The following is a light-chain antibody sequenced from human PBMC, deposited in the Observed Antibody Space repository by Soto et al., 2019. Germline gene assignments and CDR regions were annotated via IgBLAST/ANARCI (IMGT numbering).Light chain of an antibody. CDR3: SSYASSSTVI. CDR2: DVS. CDR1: SSDVGAYNY. J-gene: IGLJ2*01. V-gene: IGLV2-14*01. Sequence: QSALTQPASVSGSPGQSITISYTGTSSDVGAYNYVSWYQQHPVKAPKLMIYDVSSRPSGISNRFSGSKSGNTASLTISGVQAEDEADYYCSSYASSSTVIFGGGTKLTVL.